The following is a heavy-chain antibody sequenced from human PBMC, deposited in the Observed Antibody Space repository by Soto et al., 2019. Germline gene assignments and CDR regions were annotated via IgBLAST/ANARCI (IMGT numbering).Heavy chain of an antibody. V-gene: IGHV4-30-4*01. J-gene: IGHJ4*02. CDR1: GGSISSGDYY. D-gene: IGHD2-15*01. CDR3: ARIPPRYCSCGSGYSGRNFDC. CDR2: IYFSGTT. Sequence: PSETLSLTCTVSGGSISSGDYYWSWIRQPPGKGLEWSGYIYFSGTTYYNPALKSRVTMSGDTSKNQFSLKLSSVTAADTSMYYCARIPPRYCSCGSGYSGRNFDCWGQRTLVPVSS.